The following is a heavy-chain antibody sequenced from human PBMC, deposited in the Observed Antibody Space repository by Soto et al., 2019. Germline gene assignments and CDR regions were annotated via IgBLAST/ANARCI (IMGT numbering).Heavy chain of an antibody. J-gene: IGHJ4*02. CDR2: ISGSGGNT. V-gene: IGHV3-23*01. D-gene: IGHD3-10*01. Sequence: GGSLRLSCAASGFTFSNYAMNWVRQAPGQGLEWVSAISGSGGNTYYADSVKSRFTISRDISKNTLYLQMNSLRAEDTAVYYCAKDTYGFDYWGQGTLVTVSS. CDR1: GFTFSNYA. CDR3: AKDTYGFDY.